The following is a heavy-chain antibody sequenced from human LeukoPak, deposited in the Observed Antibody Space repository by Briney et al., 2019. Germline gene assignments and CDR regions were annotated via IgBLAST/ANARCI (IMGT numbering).Heavy chain of an antibody. CDR2: INWNGGST. Sequence: SGGSLRLSCAASGFTFNDYGMSWVRQAPGKGLEWVSGINWNGGSTGYADSVKGRFTISRDNSKNTLYLQMNSLRAEDTAVYYCARDAHYGADNIDFWGKGATVTVSS. D-gene: IGHD4-17*01. V-gene: IGHV3-20*04. CDR3: ARDAHYGADNIDF. J-gene: IGHJ6*04. CDR1: GFTFNDYG.